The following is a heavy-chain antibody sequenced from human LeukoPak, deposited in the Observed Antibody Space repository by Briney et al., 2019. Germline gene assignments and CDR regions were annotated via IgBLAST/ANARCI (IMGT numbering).Heavy chain of an antibody. Sequence: GGSLRLSCAVSGFTLTSYTMNWIRQAPGKGLEWVSSISSSSSYIYYADSVKGRFTISRDNAKNSLYLQMNSLRAEDTAVYYCARLGSSWQLDYWGQGTLVTVSS. V-gene: IGHV3-21*01. J-gene: IGHJ4*02. D-gene: IGHD6-13*01. CDR3: ARLGSSWQLDY. CDR1: GFTLTSYT. CDR2: ISSSSSYI.